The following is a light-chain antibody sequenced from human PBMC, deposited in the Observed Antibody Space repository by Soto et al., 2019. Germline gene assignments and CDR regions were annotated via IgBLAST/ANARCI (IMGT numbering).Light chain of an antibody. V-gene: IGLV2-8*01. CDR3: RSFAGGGNPVL. CDR1: SSDVGGYNY. CDR2: EVT. J-gene: IGLJ2*01. Sequence: QSVLTQPPSASGSLGQSVTISCTGTSSDVGGYNYVSWHQQHPGKAPKVMIYEVTKRPPGVPDRFSGSKSGNTASLTVSGLQAEDEADYYCRSFAGGGNPVLLGGGTKVTVL.